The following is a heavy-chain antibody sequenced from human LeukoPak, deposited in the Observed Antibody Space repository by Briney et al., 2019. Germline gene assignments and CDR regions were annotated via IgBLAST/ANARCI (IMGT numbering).Heavy chain of an antibody. J-gene: IGHJ4*02. CDR1: GFTFSSYA. CDR3: ARNSFGVVIIRYFDY. CDR2: ISGSGGST. V-gene: IGHV3-23*01. Sequence: GGSLRLSCAASGFTFSSYAMSWVRQAPGKGLEWVSAISGSGGSTYYADSVKGRFTISRDNSKNMLYLQMNSLRAEDTAVYYCARNSFGVVIIRYFDYWGQGTLVTVSS. D-gene: IGHD3-3*01.